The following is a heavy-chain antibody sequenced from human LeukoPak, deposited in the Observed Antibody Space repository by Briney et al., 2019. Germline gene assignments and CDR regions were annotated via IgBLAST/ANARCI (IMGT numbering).Heavy chain of an antibody. D-gene: IGHD2-2*01. CDR3: AKGEGIVVVPAAHPFDY. CDR2: ISGSGGST. V-gene: IGHV3-23*01. J-gene: IGHJ4*02. CDR1: GFTFSSYA. Sequence: GGSLRLSCAASGFTFSSYAMSWVRQAPGKGLEWVSAISGSGGSTYYADSVKGRFTISRDNSKNTLYLQMNSLRAEDTAVYYCAKGEGIVVVPAAHPFDYWGQGTLVTVSS.